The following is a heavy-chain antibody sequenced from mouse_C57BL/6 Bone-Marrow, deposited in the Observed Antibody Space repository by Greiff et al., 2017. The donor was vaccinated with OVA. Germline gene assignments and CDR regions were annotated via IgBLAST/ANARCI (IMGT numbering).Heavy chain of an antibody. D-gene: IGHD1-1*01. CDR2: IDPNSGGT. CDR1: GYTFTSYW. CDR3: ARKGLITTVVAPYYVDY. V-gene: IGHV1-72*01. Sequence: QVQLQQPGAELVKPGASVKLSCKASGYTFTSYWMHWVKQRPGRGLEWIGRIDPNSGGTKYNEKFKSKATLTVDKPSRTAYMQLSSLTSEDSAVYYCARKGLITTVVAPYYVDYWGQGTTLTVSS. J-gene: IGHJ2*01.